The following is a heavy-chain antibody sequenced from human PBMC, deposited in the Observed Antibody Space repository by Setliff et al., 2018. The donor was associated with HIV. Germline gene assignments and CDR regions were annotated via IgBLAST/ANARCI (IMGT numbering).Heavy chain of an antibody. CDR1: GYSFSSYA. J-gene: IGHJ3*02. D-gene: IGHD3-16*01. Sequence: ASVKVSCKASGYSFSSYAMHWVRQAAGQSPEWLGWINAAISHTRYSPKFQDRVTLTTDTSAGTIHMEMRSLRSEDTAVYYCVGGRGGFFDEPFDMWGPGTRVTVSS. CDR3: VGGRGGFFDEPFDM. V-gene: IGHV1-3*01. CDR2: INAAISHT.